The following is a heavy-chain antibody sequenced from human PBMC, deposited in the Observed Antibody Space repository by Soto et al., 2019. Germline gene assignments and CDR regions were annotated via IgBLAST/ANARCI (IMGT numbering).Heavy chain of an antibody. D-gene: IGHD3-3*01. CDR1: GYTFTSYG. CDR2: ISAYNGNT. V-gene: IGHV1-18*04. CDR3: ARDFGSDLSAPGAVFDY. J-gene: IGHJ4*02. Sequence: QVQLVQSGVEVKKPGASVTVSCKASGYTFTSYGITWVRQAPGQGLEWMGWISAYNGNTHYARNLQGRVTMTTDTSTYIAYMDLRSLQSDDTAVYYCARDFGSDLSAPGAVFDYWGQGTLVTVSS.